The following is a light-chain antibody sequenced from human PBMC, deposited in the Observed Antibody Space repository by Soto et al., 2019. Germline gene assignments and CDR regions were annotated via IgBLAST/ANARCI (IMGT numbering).Light chain of an antibody. J-gene: IGKJ5*01. Sequence: EIVLRQSPGTLSLSPGERATLSCRASQSVSSSYLAWYQQKPGQAPRLLIYGASTRATGIPARLSGSGSGTEFTLTISSLQSEDFAVYYCQQYSNWGTFGQGTRLEIK. V-gene: IGKV3-15*01. CDR3: QQYSNWGT. CDR2: GAS. CDR1: QSVSSSY.